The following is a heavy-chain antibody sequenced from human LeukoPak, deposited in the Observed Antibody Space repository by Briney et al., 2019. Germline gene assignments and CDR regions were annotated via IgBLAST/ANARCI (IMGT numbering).Heavy chain of an antibody. V-gene: IGHV3-30*18. CDR2: ISYDGSNK. CDR1: GFTFSSYG. J-gene: IGHJ5*02. D-gene: IGHD6-19*01. Sequence: PGRSLRLSYAASGFTFSSYGVHWVRQAPGKGLEWVAVISYDGSNKYYADSVKGRFTISRDNSKNTLYLQMNSLRAEDTAVYYCAKGRPGFYSSGWYPWSWFDPWGQGTLVTVSS. CDR3: AKGRPGFYSSGWYPWSWFDP.